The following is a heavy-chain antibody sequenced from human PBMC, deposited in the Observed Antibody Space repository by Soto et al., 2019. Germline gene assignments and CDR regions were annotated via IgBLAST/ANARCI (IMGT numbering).Heavy chain of an antibody. CDR2: VIPNRVNT. CDR1: GYTFTTYD. CDR3: AGKLRFLEWLGSPTEYYYNGMDV. Sequence: VHVSCQASGYTFTTYDINGVRYATRQGLDWRGWVIPNRVNTGYTHKLQGSDTTTRNTSISTIYMQMRSLRPEHTPAYYCAGKLRFLEWLGSPTEYYYNGMDVWGQGTLVTVSS. V-gene: IGHV1-8*01. D-gene: IGHD3-3*01. J-gene: IGHJ6*02.